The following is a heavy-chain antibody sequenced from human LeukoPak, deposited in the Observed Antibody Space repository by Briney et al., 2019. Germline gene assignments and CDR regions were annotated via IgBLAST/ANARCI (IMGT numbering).Heavy chain of an antibody. V-gene: IGHV4-59*01. D-gene: IGHD3-10*01. Sequence: ETGGSLRLSCAASGFTFSNAWMSWVRQPPGKGLEWIGYIYYSGSTNYNPSLKSRVTISVDTSKNQFSLKLSSVTAADTAVYYCARDLLWFGELPYYFDYWGQGTLVTVSS. CDR1: GFTFSNAW. CDR3: ARDLLWFGELPYYFDY. CDR2: IYYSGST. J-gene: IGHJ4*02.